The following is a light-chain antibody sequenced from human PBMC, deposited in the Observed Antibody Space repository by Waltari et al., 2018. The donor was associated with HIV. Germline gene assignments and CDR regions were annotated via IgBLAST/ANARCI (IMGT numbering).Light chain of an antibody. CDR1: SSDVGGYNY. J-gene: IGLJ2*01. Sequence: QSALTQPPSASGSPGQSVTISCTGTSSDVGGYNYVSWYQQHPGKAPKLTIYEVSKRPSGVPERFSGSESGNTASLTVSGLQAEDEADYYCNSYAGSNNVVFGGGTKVTVL. CDR3: NSYAGSNNVV. V-gene: IGLV2-8*01. CDR2: EVS.